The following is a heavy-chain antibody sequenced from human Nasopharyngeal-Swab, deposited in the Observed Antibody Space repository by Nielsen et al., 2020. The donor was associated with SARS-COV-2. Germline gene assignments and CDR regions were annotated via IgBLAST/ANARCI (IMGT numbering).Heavy chain of an antibody. CDR2: ISSSSSYI. J-gene: IGHJ6*02. CDR3: ARDRGTGDSYYYYGMDV. Sequence: GGSLRLSCAASGFTFSSYSMNWVRQAPGKGLEWVSSISSSSSYIYYADSVKGRFTISRDNAKNSLCLQMNSLRAEDTAVYYCARDRGTGDSYYYYGMDVWGQGTTVTVSS. D-gene: IGHD7-27*01. V-gene: IGHV3-21*01. CDR1: GFTFSSYS.